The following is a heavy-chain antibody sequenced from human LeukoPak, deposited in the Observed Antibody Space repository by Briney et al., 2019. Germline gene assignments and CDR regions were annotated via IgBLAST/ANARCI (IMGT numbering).Heavy chain of an antibody. Sequence: GGSLRLSCAASGFTFSNYAMSCVRQAPGKGLEWVSAISGSGGSTYYADSVKGRFTISRDNAKNSLYLQMNSLRAEDTAVYYCARTGPYYDFWSGYYFDWGQGTLVTVSS. CDR1: GFTFSNYA. CDR3: ARTGPYYDFWSGYYFD. J-gene: IGHJ4*02. CDR2: ISGSGGST. V-gene: IGHV3-23*01. D-gene: IGHD3-3*01.